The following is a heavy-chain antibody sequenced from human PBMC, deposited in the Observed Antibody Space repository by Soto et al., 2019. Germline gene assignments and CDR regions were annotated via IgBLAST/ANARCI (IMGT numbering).Heavy chain of an antibody. D-gene: IGHD6-19*01. Sequence: ASVKVSCKASGGTFSSYAISWVRQAPGQGLEWMGGIIPIFGTANYAQKFQGRVTITADESTSTAYMELSSLRSEDTAVYYCAKGYSSGWYYFDYWGQGTLVTVSS. CDR3: AKGYSSGWYYFDY. CDR1: GGTFSSYA. CDR2: IIPIFGTA. V-gene: IGHV1-69*13. J-gene: IGHJ4*02.